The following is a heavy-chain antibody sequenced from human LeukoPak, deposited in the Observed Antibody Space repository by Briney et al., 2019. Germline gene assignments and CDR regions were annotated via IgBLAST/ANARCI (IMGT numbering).Heavy chain of an antibody. D-gene: IGHD3-3*01. CDR3: AREKTIFGVAP. V-gene: IGHV4-34*01. J-gene: IGHJ5*02. Sequence: SETLSLTCAVYGGSFSGYYWSWIRQPPGKGLEWIGEINHSGSTNYNPSLKSRVTISVDTSKNQFSLKLSSVTAADTAVYYCAREKTIFGVAPWGQGTLVTVSS. CDR2: INHSGST. CDR1: GGSFSGYY.